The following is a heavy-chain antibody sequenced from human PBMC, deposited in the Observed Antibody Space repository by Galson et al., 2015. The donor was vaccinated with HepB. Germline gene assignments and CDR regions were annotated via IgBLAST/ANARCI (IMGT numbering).Heavy chain of an antibody. J-gene: IGHJ4*02. CDR2: IRYDGSNK. CDR1: GFTFSGYG. V-gene: IGHV3-30*02. CDR3: AKDKPRYYDDPY. Sequence: SLRLSCAASGFTFSGYGMHWVRQAPGKGLEWVAFIRYDGSNKYYADSVKGRFTISRDNSKNTLYLQLNSLRAEDTAVYYCAKDKPRYYDDPYWGQGTLVTVSS. D-gene: IGHD3-10*01.